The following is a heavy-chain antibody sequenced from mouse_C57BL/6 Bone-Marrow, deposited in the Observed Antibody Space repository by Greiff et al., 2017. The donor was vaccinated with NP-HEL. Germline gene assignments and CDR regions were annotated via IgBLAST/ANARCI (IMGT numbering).Heavy chain of an antibody. CDR1: GYTFTSYW. J-gene: IGHJ2*01. V-gene: IGHV1-59*01. D-gene: IGHD2-1*01. CDR3: APYGNHEGNY. CDR2: IDPSDSYT. Sequence: QVQLQQPGAELVRPGTSVKLSCKASGYTFTSYWMHWVKQRPGQGLEWIGVIDPSDSYTNYNPKFKGKATLTVDTSSSTAYMQRSSLTSEDSAVYYCAPYGNHEGNYWGQGTTLTVSS.